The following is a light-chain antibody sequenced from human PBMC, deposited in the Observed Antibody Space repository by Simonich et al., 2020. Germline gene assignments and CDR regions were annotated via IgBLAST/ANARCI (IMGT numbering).Light chain of an antibody. Sequence: DIQLTQSPSFLSASVGDRVTITCRASQGISSYLARYQQKPGKAPKLLIYAASTLQSGVPARFSGSGSGTEFTLTISSLQPEDFATYYCQQLNSYPYTFGQGTKLEIK. CDR1: QGISSY. CDR3: QQLNSYPYT. CDR2: AAS. J-gene: IGKJ2*01. V-gene: IGKV1-9*01.